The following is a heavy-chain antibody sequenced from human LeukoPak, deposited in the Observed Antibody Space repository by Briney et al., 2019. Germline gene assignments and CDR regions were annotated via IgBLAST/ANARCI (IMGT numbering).Heavy chain of an antibody. CDR2: INHSGST. CDR1: GGPFSGYY. V-gene: IGHV4-34*01. J-gene: IGHJ6*03. Sequence: PSETLSLTCAVYGGPFSGYYWSWIRQPPGKGLEWIGEINHSGSTNYNPSLKSRVTISVDTSKNQFSLKLSSVTAADTAVYYCARGRLGFLYYYYYMDVWGKGTTVTVSS. D-gene: IGHD3-16*01. CDR3: ARGRLGFLYYYYYMDV.